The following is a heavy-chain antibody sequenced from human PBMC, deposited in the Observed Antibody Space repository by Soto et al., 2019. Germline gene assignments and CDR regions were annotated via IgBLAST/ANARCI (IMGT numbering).Heavy chain of an antibody. J-gene: IGHJ3*02. CDR1: GGTFSSYA. V-gene: IGHV1-69*01. CDR3: ARDXAYCGGDCYSEHAFDI. D-gene: IGHD2-21*02. Sequence: QVQLVQSGAEVKKPGSSVKVSCKASGGTFSSYAISWVRQAPGQGLEWMGGIIPIFGTANYAQKFQGRVTITADESTSTAYMELSSLRSEDTAVYYCARDXAYCGGDCYSEHAFDIWGQGTMVTVSS. CDR2: IIPIFGTA.